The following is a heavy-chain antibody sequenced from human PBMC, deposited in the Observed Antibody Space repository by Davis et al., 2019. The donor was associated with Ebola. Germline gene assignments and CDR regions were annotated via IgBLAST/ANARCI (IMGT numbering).Heavy chain of an antibody. V-gene: IGHV3-7*01. CDR2: IKSDGSQT. Sequence: PGGSLRLSCAASGFTFSTYWMMWVRQAPGKGLEWVASIKSDGSQTYYLDSVKGRFTVSRDNTKNSLYLEMNSLRVDDTAVYRCVRDAPTGWAFGYWGQGTLVTVSS. D-gene: IGHD1-1*01. CDR1: GFTFSTYW. CDR3: VRDAPTGWAFGY. J-gene: IGHJ4*02.